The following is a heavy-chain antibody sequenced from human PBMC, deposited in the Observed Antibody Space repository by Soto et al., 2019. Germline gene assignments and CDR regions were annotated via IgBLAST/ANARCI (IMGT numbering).Heavy chain of an antibody. CDR3: ARGRSWSHNAFEI. Sequence: PGGSLILSCAASGFTFSSYGMHWVRQAPGKGLEWVAVIWYDGSNKYYADSVKGRFTISRDNSKNTLYLQMNSLRAEDTAVYYCARGRSWSHNAFEIWGQGTMV. CDR1: GFTFSSYG. V-gene: IGHV3-33*01. CDR2: IWYDGSNK. D-gene: IGHD6-13*01. J-gene: IGHJ3*02.